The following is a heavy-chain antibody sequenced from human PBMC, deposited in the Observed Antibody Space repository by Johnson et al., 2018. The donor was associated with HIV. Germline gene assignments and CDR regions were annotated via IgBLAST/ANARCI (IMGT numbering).Heavy chain of an antibody. CDR1: GLTFRNAW. CDR3: VRDLYYDSSGPERPDDAFDI. Sequence: VQLVESGGGLVKPGGSLRLSCAASGLTFRNAWMSWVRQAPGKGLEWVGRIKSKTDGGTTDYAAPVKGRFTISRDDSKNTLYLQMNSLRAEDTALYYCVRDLYYDSSGPERPDDAFDIWGQGTMVTVSS. J-gene: IGHJ3*02. V-gene: IGHV3-15*05. D-gene: IGHD3-22*01. CDR2: IKSKTDGGTT.